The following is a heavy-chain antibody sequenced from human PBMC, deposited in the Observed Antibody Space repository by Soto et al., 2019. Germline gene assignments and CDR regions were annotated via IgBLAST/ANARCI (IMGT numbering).Heavy chain of an antibody. CDR2: ISAYNGNT. D-gene: IGHD6-19*01. CDR3: ALTPPIEVAGPDF. J-gene: IGHJ4*02. Sequence: AAAKVSCTASGYTFTSYGIIWVRAAPGQGLEWMGWISAYNGNTNYAQKLQGRVTMTTDTSKNHFSLNLKSVTATDTAVYYCALTPPIEVAGPDFWGQGTLVTVS. CDR1: GYTFTSYG. V-gene: IGHV1-18*04.